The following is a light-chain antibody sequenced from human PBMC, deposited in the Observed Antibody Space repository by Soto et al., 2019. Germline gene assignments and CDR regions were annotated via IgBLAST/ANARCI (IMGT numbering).Light chain of an antibody. J-gene: IGKJ1*01. Sequence: ETVLTQSPGTLSLSPGERATLSCRASQTIRSNYLAWYRQTPGQAPRLLIYGASNRATGIADRFSGSGSGTDLTLIIRRLEPEDFALYYCQQYGSSPWTFGQGTKVEIK. CDR1: QTIRSNY. CDR2: GAS. CDR3: QQYGSSPWT. V-gene: IGKV3-20*01.